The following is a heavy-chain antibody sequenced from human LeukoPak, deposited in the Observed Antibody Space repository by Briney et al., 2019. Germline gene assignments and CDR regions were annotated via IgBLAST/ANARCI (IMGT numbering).Heavy chain of an antibody. J-gene: IGHJ4*02. D-gene: IGHD3-10*01. Sequence: LEWVANIKQDGSEKYYVDSVKGRFTISRDNAKNSLYLQMNSLRAEDTAVYYCASVDYYGSGSYPSYWGQGTLVTVSS. CDR2: IKQDGSEK. CDR3: ASVDYYGSGSYPSY. V-gene: IGHV3-7*01.